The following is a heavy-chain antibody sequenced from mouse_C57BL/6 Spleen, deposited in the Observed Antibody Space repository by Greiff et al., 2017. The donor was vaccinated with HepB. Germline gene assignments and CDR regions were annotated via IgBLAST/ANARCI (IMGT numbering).Heavy chain of an antibody. CDR2: IHPNSGST. CDR1: GYTFTSYW. V-gene: IGHV1-64*01. Sequence: QVQLQQSGAELVKPGASVKLSCKASGYTFTSYWMHWVKQRPGQGLEWIGMIHPNSGSTNYNEKFKSKATLTVDKSSSTAYMQLSSLTSEDSAVYYCARCGGSNDYYAMDYWGQGTSVTVSS. D-gene: IGHD1-1*01. CDR3: ARCGGSNDYYAMDY. J-gene: IGHJ4*01.